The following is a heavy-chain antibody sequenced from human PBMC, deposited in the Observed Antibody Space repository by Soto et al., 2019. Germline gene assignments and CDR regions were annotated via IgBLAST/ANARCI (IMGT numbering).Heavy chain of an antibody. D-gene: IGHD6-13*01. J-gene: IGHJ1*01. V-gene: IGHV3-23*01. Sequence: GGSLRLSFAASGFTFSSYALTWVRLAPGKGLEWVSAVSGSGGRTNYGDSVKGRFIISTANSKNTLYLQMNSLRAEDTAVYYCAKEASIAVAATNGYVHHWCQGTLVTVSS. CDR1: GFTFSSYA. CDR2: VSGSGGRT. CDR3: AKEASIAVAATNGYVHH.